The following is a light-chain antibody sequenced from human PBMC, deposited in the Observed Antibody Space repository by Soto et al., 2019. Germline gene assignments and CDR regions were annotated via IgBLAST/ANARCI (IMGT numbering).Light chain of an antibody. CDR1: QRVSSNY. CDR3: QQYGRSRWT. Sequence: EIVLAQSPGTLSLSPGERATLSCRASQRVSSNYLAWYQQKPGQAPRLLIYAASSRATGIPDRFSGSGSGTDFTLTISRLEPEDFAVYYCQQYGRSRWTFGQGAKVEV. CDR2: AAS. V-gene: IGKV3-20*01. J-gene: IGKJ1*01.